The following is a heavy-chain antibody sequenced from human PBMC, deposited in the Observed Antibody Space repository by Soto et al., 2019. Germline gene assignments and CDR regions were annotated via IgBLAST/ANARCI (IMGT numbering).Heavy chain of an antibody. V-gene: IGHV4-38-2*02. CDR3: ARDTNSLDL. Sequence: SETLSLTCVVSSYSISSGFFWACIRQPPGKGLEWVGSIYHTGDTHYNPSLRSQVSMSVDTSKNHFSLRLTYLTAADTAVYFCARDTNSLDLWGQGILVTVSS. J-gene: IGHJ5*02. CDR2: IYHTGDT. D-gene: IGHD2-8*01. CDR1: SYSISSGFF.